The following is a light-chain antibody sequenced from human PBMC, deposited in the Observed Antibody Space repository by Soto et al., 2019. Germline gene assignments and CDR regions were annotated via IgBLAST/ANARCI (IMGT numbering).Light chain of an antibody. V-gene: IGLV2-14*01. CDR2: EVS. CDR3: SSYTTSSTLV. CDR1: SSDVGGHNY. Sequence: QSALTQPASVSGFPGQSITISCTGTSSDVGGHNYVSWYQQHPGIAPKLMISEVSNRPSGVSNRFSGSKSGNTASLTISGLQAEDEADYYCSSYTTSSTLVFGGGTKLTV. J-gene: IGLJ2*01.